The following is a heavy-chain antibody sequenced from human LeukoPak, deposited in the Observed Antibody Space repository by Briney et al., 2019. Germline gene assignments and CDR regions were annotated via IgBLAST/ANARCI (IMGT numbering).Heavy chain of an antibody. CDR3: ARDKHVYYSSSWSALDY. Sequence: GGSLRLSCAASGFTFSSYGMHWVRQAPGKGLEWVAFIRYDGSNKYYADSVKGRFTISRDNSKNTLYLQMNSLRAEDTAVYYCARDKHVYYSSSWSALDYWGQGTLVTVSS. CDR2: IRYDGSNK. D-gene: IGHD6-13*01. V-gene: IGHV3-30*02. J-gene: IGHJ4*02. CDR1: GFTFSSYG.